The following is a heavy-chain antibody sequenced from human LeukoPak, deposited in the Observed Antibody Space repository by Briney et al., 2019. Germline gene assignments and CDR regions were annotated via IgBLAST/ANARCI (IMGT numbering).Heavy chain of an antibody. Sequence: GASVKVSCKASGYTFTSYGISWVRQAPGQGLEWMGWISAYNGNTNFAQKLQDRVTMTTDTSTSTAYMELRSLRSDDTAVYYCARAEKPNWENYYYYCMDVWGKGTTVTVSS. CDR1: GYTFTSYG. CDR2: ISAYNGNT. CDR3: ARAEKPNWENYYYYCMDV. J-gene: IGHJ6*03. D-gene: IGHD7-27*01. V-gene: IGHV1-18*01.